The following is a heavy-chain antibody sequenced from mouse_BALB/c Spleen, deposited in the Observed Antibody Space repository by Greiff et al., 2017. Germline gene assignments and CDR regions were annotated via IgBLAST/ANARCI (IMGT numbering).Heavy chain of an antibody. D-gene: IGHD1-1*01. Sequence: VKLVESGPGLVAPSQSLSITCTVSGFSLTGYGVNWVRQPPGKGLEWLGMIWGDGSTDYNSALKSRLSISKDNSKSQVFLKMNSLQTDDTARYYCARCYYYGSRAMDYWGQGTSVTVSS. CDR2: IWGDGST. CDR1: GFSLTGYG. V-gene: IGHV2-6-7*01. CDR3: ARCYYYGSRAMDY. J-gene: IGHJ4*01.